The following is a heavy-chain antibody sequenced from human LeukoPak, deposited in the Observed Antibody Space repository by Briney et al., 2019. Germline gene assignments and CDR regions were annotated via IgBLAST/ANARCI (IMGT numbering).Heavy chain of an antibody. D-gene: IGHD1-26*01. CDR2: ITGSSYNK. V-gene: IGHV3-21*01. CDR1: GFTFSDYA. Sequence: GGSLRLSCAASGFTFSDYALNWVRQAPGKGLEWISLITGSSYNKYYAESLKGRVTISRDNAKNSLYLQMDSLRAEDTAVYYCGVGASSASEFDYWGQGTLVTVSS. J-gene: IGHJ4*02. CDR3: GVGASSASEFDY.